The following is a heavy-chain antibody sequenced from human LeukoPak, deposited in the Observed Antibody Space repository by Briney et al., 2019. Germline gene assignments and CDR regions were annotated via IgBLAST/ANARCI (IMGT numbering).Heavy chain of an antibody. Sequence: GESLKISCKGSGYSFTSYWISWVRQMPGKGLECMGIIYPGDSDTRYSPSFQGQVTISADKSISTAYLQWSSLQASDTAMYYCARRLTYDSRAYYCLDYWGQGTLVTVSS. CDR2: IYPGDSDT. V-gene: IGHV5-51*01. D-gene: IGHD3-22*01. CDR1: GYSFTSYW. J-gene: IGHJ4*02. CDR3: ARRLTYDSRAYYCLDY.